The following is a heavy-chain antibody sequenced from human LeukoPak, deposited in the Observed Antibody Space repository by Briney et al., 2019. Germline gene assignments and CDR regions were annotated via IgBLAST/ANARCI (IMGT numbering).Heavy chain of an antibody. CDR3: ARSRFGELAWFDP. D-gene: IGHD3-10*01. V-gene: IGHV1-46*01. J-gene: IGHJ5*02. CDR1: GYTFTSYY. Sequence: ASVKVSCKASGYTFTSYYMHWVRQAPGQGLEWMRIINPSGGSTSYAQKFQGRVTMTRDTSTSTVYMELSSLRSEDTAVYYCARSRFGELAWFDPWGQGTLVTVSS. CDR2: INPSGGST.